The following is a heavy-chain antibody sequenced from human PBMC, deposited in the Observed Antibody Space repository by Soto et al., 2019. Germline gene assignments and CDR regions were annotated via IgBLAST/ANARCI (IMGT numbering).Heavy chain of an antibody. CDR3: AREMTIFGVAPGGGVDV. Sequence: SETLSLTCAVSDGSINTFDFSWSWIRQPPGRGLEWIGSIYQSGRTYYIPSLKSRVTMSLEKSKNQFSLKINSVVAADTAIYYCAREMTIFGVAPGGGVDVWGQGTTVTVSS. CDR1: DGSINTFDFS. D-gene: IGHD3-3*01. J-gene: IGHJ6*02. CDR2: IYQSGRT. V-gene: IGHV4-30-2*01.